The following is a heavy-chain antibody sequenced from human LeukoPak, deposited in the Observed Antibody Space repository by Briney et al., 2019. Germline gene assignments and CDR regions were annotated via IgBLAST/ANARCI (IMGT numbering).Heavy chain of an antibody. CDR3: AREGDAKLWFGEGGLDY. CDR2: ISAYNGNT. CDR1: GYTFTSYG. Sequence: ASVKVSCKASGYTFTSYGISWVRQAPGQGLEWMGWISAYNGNTNYAQKLRGRVTMTTDTSTSTAYMELRSLRSDDTAVYYCAREGDAKLWFGEGGLDYWGQGTLVTVSS. J-gene: IGHJ4*02. D-gene: IGHD3-10*01. V-gene: IGHV1-18*01.